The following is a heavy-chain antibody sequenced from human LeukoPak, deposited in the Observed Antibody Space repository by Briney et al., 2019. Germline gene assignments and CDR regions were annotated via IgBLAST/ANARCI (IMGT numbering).Heavy chain of an antibody. J-gene: IGHJ4*02. V-gene: IGHV5-51*01. CDR3: ARRYCSSTSCYGEYYFDY. CDR1: GYSFTSYW. Sequence: GESLKISCKGSGYSFTSYWIGWVRQMPGKGLEWMGIIYPGDSDTRYSPSFQGQVTISADKSISTAYLQWSSLKASDTAMYYCARRYCSSTSCYGEYYFDYWGQGTLVTVSS. D-gene: IGHD2-2*01. CDR2: IYPGDSDT.